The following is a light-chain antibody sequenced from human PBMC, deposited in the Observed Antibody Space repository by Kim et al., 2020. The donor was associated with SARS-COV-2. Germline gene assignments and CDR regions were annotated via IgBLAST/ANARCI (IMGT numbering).Light chain of an antibody. V-gene: IGKV3-15*01. CDR3: HHYDNWPPET. CDR2: DAS. J-gene: IGKJ2*01. CDR1: QSVNGN. Sequence: IVMTQSPATLSVSPGERATLSCRASQSVNGNLAWYQQKPGQGPRLLIYDASTRATGIPARFSGSGSGTDFTLTISSLQSEDFAVYYCHHYDNWPPETFGPGTKLVI.